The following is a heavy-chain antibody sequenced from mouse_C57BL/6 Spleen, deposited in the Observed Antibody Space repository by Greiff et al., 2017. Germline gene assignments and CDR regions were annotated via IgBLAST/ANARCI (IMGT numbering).Heavy chain of an antibody. Sequence: QVQLQQPGAELVKPGASVKVSCKASGYTFTSYWMHWVKQRPGQGLEWIGMIHPSDSDTNYNQKFKGKATLTVDKSSSTSYMQLNLLTSEDSAVYYCAICVGDYDDYYAMDYWGQGTSVTVSS. CDR3: AICVGDYDDYYAMDY. V-gene: IGHV1-74*01. CDR1: GYTFTSYW. CDR2: IHPSDSDT. D-gene: IGHD2-4*01. J-gene: IGHJ4*01.